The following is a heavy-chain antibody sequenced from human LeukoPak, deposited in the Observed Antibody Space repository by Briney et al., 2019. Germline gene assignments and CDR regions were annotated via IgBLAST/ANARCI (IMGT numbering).Heavy chain of an antibody. CDR1: GFTFSGYA. V-gene: IGHV3-23*01. CDR2: ISGSGGST. Sequence: PGGSLRLSCAASGFTFSGYAMTWVRQAPGKGLEWVSAISGSGGSTYYADSVKGRFTISRDNSKNTLYLQMNSLRAEDTAVYYCAKEAYYDILTGYYDAFDIWGQGTMVTVSS. CDR3: AKEAYYDILTGYYDAFDI. J-gene: IGHJ3*02. D-gene: IGHD3-9*01.